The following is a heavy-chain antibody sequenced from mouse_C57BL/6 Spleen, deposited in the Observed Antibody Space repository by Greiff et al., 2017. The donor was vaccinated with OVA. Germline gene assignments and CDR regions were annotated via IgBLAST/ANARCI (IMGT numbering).Heavy chain of an antibody. Sequence: QVQLQQSGAELVRPGSSVKLSCKASGYTFTSYWMHWVKQRPIQGLEWIGNIDPSDSETHYNQKFKDKATLTVDKSSSTAYMQLSSLTSEDSAVYYCAREGLDGNYFLDYWGQGTTLTVSS. CDR3: AREGLDGNYFLDY. CDR1: GYTFTSYW. D-gene: IGHD2-1*01. CDR2: IDPSDSET. V-gene: IGHV1-52*01. J-gene: IGHJ2*01.